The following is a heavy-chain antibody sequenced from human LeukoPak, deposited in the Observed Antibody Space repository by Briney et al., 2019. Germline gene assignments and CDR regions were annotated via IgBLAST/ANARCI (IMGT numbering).Heavy chain of an antibody. CDR2: ISYDGSNK. CDR1: GFTFSSYA. V-gene: IGHV3-30-3*02. J-gene: IGHJ6*02. Sequence: GGSLRLSCAASGFTFSSYAMHWVRQAPGKGLEWVAVISYDGSNKYYADSVKGRFTISRDNSKNTLYLQMNSLRAEDTAVYYCAKSRDSMDVWGQGTTVTVSS. CDR3: AKSRDSMDV.